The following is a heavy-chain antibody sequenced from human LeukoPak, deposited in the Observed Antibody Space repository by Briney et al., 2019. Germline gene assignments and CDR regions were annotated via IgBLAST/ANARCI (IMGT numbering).Heavy chain of an antibody. CDR2: FDPEDGET. J-gene: IGHJ1*01. V-gene: IGHV1-24*01. CDR1: GYTLTELS. Sequence: ASVKVSCKVSGYTLTELSMHWVRQAPGKGLEWMGGFDPEDGETIYAQKFQGRVTMTEDTSTDTAYMELSSLRSEDTAVYYCATGGRLRFLEWLTEYFQHWGQGTLVTVSS. CDR3: ATGGRLRFLEWLTEYFQH. D-gene: IGHD3-3*01.